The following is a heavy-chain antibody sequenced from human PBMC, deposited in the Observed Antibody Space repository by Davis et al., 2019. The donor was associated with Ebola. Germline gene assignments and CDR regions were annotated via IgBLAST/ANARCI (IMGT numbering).Heavy chain of an antibody. V-gene: IGHV3-48*03. D-gene: IGHD3-3*01. J-gene: IGHJ6*02. CDR3: AREAYDFWSGYHYYYYGMDV. Sequence: GESLKISCAASGFTFSSYEMNWVRQAPGKGLEWVSYISSSGSTIYYADSVKGRFTISRDNAKNSLYLQMNSLRAEDTAVYHCAREAYDFWSGYHYYYYGMDVWGQGTTVTVSS. CDR1: GFTFSSYE. CDR2: ISSSGSTI.